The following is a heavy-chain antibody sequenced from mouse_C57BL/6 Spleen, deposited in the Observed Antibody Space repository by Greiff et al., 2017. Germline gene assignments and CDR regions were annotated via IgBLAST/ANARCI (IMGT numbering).Heavy chain of an antibody. J-gene: IGHJ2*01. CDR1: GYAFTNYL. D-gene: IGHD2-5*01. V-gene: IGHV1-54*01. CDR3: ARRGSNYEN. Sequence: VKLQESGAELVRPGTSVKVSCKASGYAFTNYLIEWVKQRPGKGLEWIGVINPGSGGTNYNEKFKGKATLTADKSSSTAYMQLSSLTSEDSAVYFCARRGSNYENWGQGTTLTVSS. CDR2: INPGSGGT.